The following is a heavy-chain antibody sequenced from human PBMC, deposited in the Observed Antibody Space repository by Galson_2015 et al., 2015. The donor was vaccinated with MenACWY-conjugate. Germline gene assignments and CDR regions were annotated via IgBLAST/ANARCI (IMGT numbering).Heavy chain of an antibody. J-gene: IGHJ4*02. CDR1: GFPFSSYS. CDR3: ARDRDWAFDY. Sequence: LRLSCAASGFPFSSYSMNWVRQAPGKGREWVSYIGGPDNVHYADSVKGRFTISRDNAENSLFLQMNSLRVEDTAVYFCARDRDWAFDYWGQGTLVTVSS. V-gene: IGHV3-48*01. CDR2: IGGPDNV. D-gene: IGHD3/OR15-3a*01.